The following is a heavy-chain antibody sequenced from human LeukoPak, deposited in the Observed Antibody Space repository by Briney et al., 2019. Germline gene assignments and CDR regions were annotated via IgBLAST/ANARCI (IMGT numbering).Heavy chain of an antibody. V-gene: IGHV3-48*03. Sequence: GGSLRLSCAASGFSFSSYEMNWVRQAPGKGLEWDSYISSSGSTIYYADSVKGRFTISRDNAKNSLYLQMNSLRAEDTAVYYCARLGFLEWLLYGYYYMDVWGKGTTVTVSS. CDR1: GFSFSSYE. CDR3: ARLGFLEWLLYGYYYMDV. D-gene: IGHD3-3*02. CDR2: ISSSGSTI. J-gene: IGHJ6*03.